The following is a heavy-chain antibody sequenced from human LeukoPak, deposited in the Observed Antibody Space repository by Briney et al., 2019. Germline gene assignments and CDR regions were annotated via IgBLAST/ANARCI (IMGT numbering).Heavy chain of an antibody. CDR1: GYSFTNL. D-gene: IGHD3-3*01. J-gene: IGHJ4*02. CDR2: IYPRDSDT. Sequence: GEALKISCKGSGYSFTNLIGWVRQVPGKGLEWMGIIYPRDSDTRYSPSFQGQVTITADKSISTAYLQWSILKASDTAVYYCASGEYDRNWSFGDWVQGTLVAVSS. CDR3: ASGEYDRNWSFGD. V-gene: IGHV5-51*01.